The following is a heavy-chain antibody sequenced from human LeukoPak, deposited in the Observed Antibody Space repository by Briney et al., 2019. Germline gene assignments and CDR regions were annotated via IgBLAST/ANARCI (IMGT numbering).Heavy chain of an antibody. CDR3: ARVTTYYYDSSEGSWFDP. V-gene: IGHV4-4*09. CDR1: GGSIIGYY. CDR2: IYTSGST. J-gene: IGHJ5*02. Sequence: SETLSLTCTVSGGSIIGYYWTWIRQPPGKGLEWIGYIYTSGSTNYNPSLKSRVTISVDTSKNQFSLKLSSVTAADTAVYYCARVTTYYYDSSEGSWFDPWGQGTLVTVSS. D-gene: IGHD3-22*01.